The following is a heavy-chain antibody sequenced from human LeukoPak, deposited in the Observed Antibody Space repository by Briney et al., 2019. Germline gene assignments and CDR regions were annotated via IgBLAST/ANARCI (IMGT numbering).Heavy chain of an antibody. D-gene: IGHD3-9*01. V-gene: IGHV3-30*02. Sequence: GGSLRLSCAASGFIFSSYGMHWVRQAPGKGLEWVANIRHDGNIEDYAESVKGRFTISRDNSKSTLYLQMNSLRIEDTAVFYCAKKAPGDWVPLDSWGQGTLVTVSS. CDR2: IRHDGNIE. CDR3: AKKAPGDWVPLDS. J-gene: IGHJ4*02. CDR1: GFIFSSYG.